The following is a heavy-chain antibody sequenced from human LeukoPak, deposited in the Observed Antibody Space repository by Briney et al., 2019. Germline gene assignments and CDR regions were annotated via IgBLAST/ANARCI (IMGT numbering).Heavy chain of an antibody. CDR3: AKSAARLVSDYYYYMDV. CDR1: GFTFDDYT. Sequence: PGGSLRLSCAASGFTFDDYTMHWVRQAPGKGLEWVSLISWDGGSTYYADSVKGRFTISRDNSKNSLYLQVNSLRTEDTALYYCAKSAARLVSDYYYYMDVWGKVTTVTVSS. D-gene: IGHD6-6*01. CDR2: ISWDGGST. J-gene: IGHJ6*03. V-gene: IGHV3-43*01.